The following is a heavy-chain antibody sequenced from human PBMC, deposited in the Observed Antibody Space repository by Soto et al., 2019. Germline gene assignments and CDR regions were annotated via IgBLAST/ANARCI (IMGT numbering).Heavy chain of an antibody. Sequence: QVQLVESGGGVVQPGRSLRLSCAASGFTFSSYGMHWVRQAPGKGLEWVAVISYDGSNKYYADSVKGRFTISRDNSKNALYLQMNSLRAEDTAVYYCVIDRDGWNSPLDYWGQGTLVTVSS. CDR1: GFTFSSYG. CDR3: VIDRDGWNSPLDY. V-gene: IGHV3-30*03. J-gene: IGHJ4*02. CDR2: ISYDGSNK. D-gene: IGHD1-7*01.